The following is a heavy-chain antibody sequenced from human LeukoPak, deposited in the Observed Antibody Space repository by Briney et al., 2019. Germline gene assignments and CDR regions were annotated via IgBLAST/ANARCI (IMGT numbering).Heavy chain of an antibody. J-gene: IGHJ4*02. Sequence: PGGSLRLSCAASGFTVSDNYMSWVRQAPGKGLEWVSVVYSGDNTYYADSVKGRFTTSRDNSKNTLYLQMNSLRAEDTAVYYCARDREPGTSASRFDYWGQGTLVTVSS. V-gene: IGHV3-53*01. CDR2: VYSGDNT. D-gene: IGHD2-8*02. CDR3: ARDREPGTSASRFDY. CDR1: GFTVSDNY.